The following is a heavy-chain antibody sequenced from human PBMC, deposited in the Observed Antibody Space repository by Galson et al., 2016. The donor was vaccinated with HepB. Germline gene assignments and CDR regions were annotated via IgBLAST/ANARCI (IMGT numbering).Heavy chain of an antibody. Sequence: QSGAEVKKPGASVKVSCKASGYTFTTYGISWVRQAPGQGLEWMGWISAYNGNTNYAQKLRGRVTMTTDTSTSTAYMELRSLRSDDTAVYYCARDPRKIRYQLLEIYYYYYAMDVWGQGTTVTVSS. D-gene: IGHD2-2*01. CDR2: ISAYNGNT. V-gene: IGHV1-18*01. CDR1: GYTFTTYG. J-gene: IGHJ6*02. CDR3: ARDPRKIRYQLLEIYYYYYAMDV.